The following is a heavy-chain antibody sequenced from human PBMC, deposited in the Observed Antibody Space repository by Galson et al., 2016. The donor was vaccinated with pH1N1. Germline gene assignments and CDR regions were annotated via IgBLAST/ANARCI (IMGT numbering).Heavy chain of an antibody. Sequence: SLRLSCAASGFTFSSYGMHWVRQAPGKGLEWVAVIWYDGSLKYYADSVKGRFTISRDNSKNTLYLQMNSLRAEDTAVYYCARDPVLDWYFDLWGRGTLVTGSS. J-gene: IGHJ2*01. D-gene: IGHD2-8*02. CDR2: IWYDGSLK. CDR3: ARDPVLDWYFDL. V-gene: IGHV3-33*01. CDR1: GFTFSSYG.